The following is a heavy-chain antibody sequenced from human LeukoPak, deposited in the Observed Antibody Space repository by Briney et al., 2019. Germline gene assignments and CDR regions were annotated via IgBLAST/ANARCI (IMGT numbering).Heavy chain of an antibody. CDR2: ISSSSSYI. D-gene: IGHD3-10*01. V-gene: IGHV3-21*04. CDR1: GFTFSSYS. CDR3: AKASDPITMVRGVIPYFDY. Sequence: GGSLRLSCAASGFTFSSYSMNWVRQAPGKGLEWVSSISSSSSYIYYADSVKGRFTISRDNAKNSLYLQMNSLRAEDTAVYYCAKASDPITMVRGVIPYFDYWGQGTLVTVSS. J-gene: IGHJ4*02.